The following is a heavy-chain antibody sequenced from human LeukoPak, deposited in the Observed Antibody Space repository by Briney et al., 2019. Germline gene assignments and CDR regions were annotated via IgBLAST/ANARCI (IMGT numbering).Heavy chain of an antibody. J-gene: IGHJ6*04. CDR1: GGTFSSYA. Sequence: SVKVSCKTSGGTFSSYAISWVRQAPGQGLEWMGGIIPIFGTANYAQKFQGRVTITADESTSTAYMELSSLRSEDTAVYYCARVAIAVAGSTYYYYYYGMDVWGKGTTVTVSS. CDR3: ARVAIAVAGSTYYYYYYGMDV. CDR2: IIPIFGTA. V-gene: IGHV1-69*01. D-gene: IGHD6-19*01.